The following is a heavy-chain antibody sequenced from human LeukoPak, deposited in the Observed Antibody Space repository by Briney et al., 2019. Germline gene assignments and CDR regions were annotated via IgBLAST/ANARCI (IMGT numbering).Heavy chain of an antibody. CDR1: GGTFNSYA. J-gene: IGHJ3*02. CDR3: ARDAPIIPYCTNGVCYTGYEAFDI. D-gene: IGHD2-8*01. Sequence: SVKVSCKASGGTFNSYAISWVRQAPGQGLEWMGRIIPIFGTANYAQKFQGRVTITTDESTSTAYMELSSLRSEDTAVYYCARDAPIIPYCTNGVCYTGYEAFDIWGQGTMVTVSS. CDR2: IIPIFGTA. V-gene: IGHV1-69*05.